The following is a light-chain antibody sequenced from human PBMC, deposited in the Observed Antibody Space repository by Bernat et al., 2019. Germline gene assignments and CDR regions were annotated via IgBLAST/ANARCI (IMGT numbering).Light chain of an antibody. Sequence: QSALTQPASVSGSPGQSITISCTGTSSDVGAYNYVSWYQQHPGKVPKLMIYDVSDRPSGVSDRFSGSKSGNTASLTISGLQAEDEADYYCSSYTSSSTLYVFGTGTKVIVL. CDR2: DVS. CDR3: SSYTSSSTLYV. J-gene: IGLJ1*01. V-gene: IGLV2-14*01. CDR1: SSDVGAYNY.